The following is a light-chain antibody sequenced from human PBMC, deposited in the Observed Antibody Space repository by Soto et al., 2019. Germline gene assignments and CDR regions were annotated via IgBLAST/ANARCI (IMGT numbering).Light chain of an antibody. Sequence: QSVLTQPPSVSGSPGQSVTISCTGISSDVGSYNRVSWYQQPPGTAPKLMIYEVSNRLSGVPDRFSGSKSGNTASLTISGLQAEDEADYYCSLYTSSSTWVFGGGTKLTVL. V-gene: IGLV2-18*01. CDR1: SSDVGSYNR. CDR3: SLYTSSSTWV. J-gene: IGLJ3*02. CDR2: EVS.